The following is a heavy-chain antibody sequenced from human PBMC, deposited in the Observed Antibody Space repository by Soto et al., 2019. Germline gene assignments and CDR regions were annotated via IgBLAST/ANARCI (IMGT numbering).Heavy chain of an antibody. D-gene: IGHD3-22*01. J-gene: IGHJ1*01. CDR3: ARETYYYDSSGYTRLYFQH. CDR1: GGSISSGGYY. Sequence: QVQLQESGPGLVKPSQTLSLTCTVSGGSISSGGYYWSWIRQHPGKGLEWIGYIYYSGSTYYNPSRQSRVTISVDTSKNPFSLKLSSVTAADTAVYYCARETYYYDSSGYTRLYFQHWGQGTLVTVSS. CDR2: IYYSGST. V-gene: IGHV4-31*03.